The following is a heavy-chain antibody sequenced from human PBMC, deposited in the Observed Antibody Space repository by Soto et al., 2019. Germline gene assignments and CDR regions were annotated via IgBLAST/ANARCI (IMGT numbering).Heavy chain of an antibody. Sequence: SETLSLTCTVSGGSISSSSYYWGWIRQPPGKGLEWIGSIYYSGSTYYNPSLKSRVTISVDTSKNQFSLQLSSVTAADTAVYYCATTYYFGSGSAYWGQGTLVTVSS. CDR1: GGSISSSSYY. D-gene: IGHD3-10*01. J-gene: IGHJ4*02. V-gene: IGHV4-39*01. CDR2: IYYSGST. CDR3: ATTYYFGSGSAY.